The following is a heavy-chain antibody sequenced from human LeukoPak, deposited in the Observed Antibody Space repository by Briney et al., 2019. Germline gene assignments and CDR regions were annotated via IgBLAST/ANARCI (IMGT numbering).Heavy chain of an antibody. CDR1: GDSVSSNSAA. Sequence: SQTLSLTCTITGDSVSSNSAAWNWIRQSPSRGLEWLGRTYYKSKWYDDYAVSVKSRLTISPDTSSNRFSLHLRSVTPEDTAVYYCARGVISTVRGVVLHQYGLDVWGQGTTVAVS. D-gene: IGHD3-10*01. CDR3: ARGVISTVRGVVLHQYGLDV. V-gene: IGHV6-1*01. J-gene: IGHJ6*02. CDR2: TYYKSKWYD.